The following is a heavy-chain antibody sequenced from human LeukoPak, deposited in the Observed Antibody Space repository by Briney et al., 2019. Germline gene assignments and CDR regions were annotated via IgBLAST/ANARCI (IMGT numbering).Heavy chain of an antibody. CDR2: ISSSSNTI. CDR1: GFTFSSYS. Sequence: GGSLRLSCAASGFTFSSYSMSWVRQAPGKGLEWVSYISSSSNTIYYADSVKGRFTISRDNAKNSLYLQMNSLRAEDTAVYYCARLPTGSSLHYWGQGTLVTVSS. CDR3: ARLPTGSSLHY. V-gene: IGHV3-48*01. D-gene: IGHD6-6*01. J-gene: IGHJ4*02.